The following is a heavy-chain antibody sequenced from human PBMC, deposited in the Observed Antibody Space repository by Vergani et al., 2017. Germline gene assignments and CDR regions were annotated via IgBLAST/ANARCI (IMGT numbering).Heavy chain of an antibody. CDR3: AREGYCTNGVCFTLFDV. D-gene: IGHD2-8*01. CDR1: GGSFNDYW. V-gene: IGHV4-34*01. Sequence: QLQESGPGLVKPSETLSLPCAIYGGSFNDYWWTWIRQPPGKGLEWIGEIRHDGITHYSPSLKSRVTISIDTSTHQFSLNLRSVTAADTAVYYCAREGYCTNGVCFTLFDVWGQGALVTVSS. CDR2: IRHDGIT. J-gene: IGHJ4*02.